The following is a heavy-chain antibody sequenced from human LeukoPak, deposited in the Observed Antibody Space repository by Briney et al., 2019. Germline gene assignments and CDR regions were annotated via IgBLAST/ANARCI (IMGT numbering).Heavy chain of an antibody. CDR1: GFTFSSYS. D-gene: IGHD3-3*01. CDR2: ISSSSSYI. J-gene: IGHJ4*02. CDR3: ARRLRWSGGYYFDF. V-gene: IGHV3-21*01. Sequence: GGSLRLSCAASGFTFSSYSMNWVRQAPGKGLEWVSSISSSSSYIYYADSVKGRFTISRDNAKNSLYLQMNSLRAEDTAVYYCARRLRWSGGYYFDFWGQGTLVTVSS.